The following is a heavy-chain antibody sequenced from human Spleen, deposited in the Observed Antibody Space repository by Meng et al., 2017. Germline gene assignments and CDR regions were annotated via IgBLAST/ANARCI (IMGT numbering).Heavy chain of an antibody. J-gene: IGHJ3*02. CDR2: IWYDGSNK. D-gene: IGHD3-22*01. Sequence: GGSLRLSCVASGFTFRKHVMSWVRQAPGKGLEWVAVIWYDGSNKYYADSVKGRFTISRDNSKNTLYLQMNSLRAEDTAVYYCAREKYYYDSSGYYNIWGQGTMVTVSS. CDR3: AREKYYYDSSGYYNI. V-gene: IGHV3-33*07. CDR1: GFTFRKHV.